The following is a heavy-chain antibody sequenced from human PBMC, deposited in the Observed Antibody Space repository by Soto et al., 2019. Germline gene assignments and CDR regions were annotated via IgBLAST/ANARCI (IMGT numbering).Heavy chain of an antibody. CDR1: GYRFTTYG. D-gene: IGHD3-16*01. Sequence: ASVKVSCKVSGYRFTTYGINWVRQAPGQGLEWVGWFNPDNQNTNYAQKFHDRVSLTTDSSTNTAYMELRDLRSDDTAVYYCARVRFGDPFDFWGQGSLVTVSS. CDR3: ARVRFGDPFDF. CDR2: FNPDNQNT. V-gene: IGHV1-18*01. J-gene: IGHJ4*02.